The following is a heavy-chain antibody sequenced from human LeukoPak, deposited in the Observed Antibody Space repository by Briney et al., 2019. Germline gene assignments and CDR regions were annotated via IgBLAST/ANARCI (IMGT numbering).Heavy chain of an antibody. CDR1: GFTFSSYG. Sequence: GGSLRLSCAASGFTFSSYGMNWVRQAPGKGLEWVSSISSSSSYIYYADSVKGRFTISRDNAKNSLYLQMNSLRAEDTAVYYCAREAGYSSSWYVGDWFDPWGQGTLVTVSS. CDR2: ISSSSSYI. D-gene: IGHD6-13*01. CDR3: AREAGYSSSWYVGDWFDP. J-gene: IGHJ5*02. V-gene: IGHV3-21*01.